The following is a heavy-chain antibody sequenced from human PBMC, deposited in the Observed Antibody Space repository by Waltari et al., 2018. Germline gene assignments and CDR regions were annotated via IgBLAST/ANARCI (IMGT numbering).Heavy chain of an antibody. CDR1: GFTVSSNY. CDR3: AREISGSGSYYTNGMDV. J-gene: IGHJ6*02. D-gene: IGHD3-10*01. CDR2: IYRGGST. V-gene: IGHV3-66*02. Sequence: EVQLVESGGGLVQPGGSLRLSCAASGFTVSSNYMSWVRQAPGKGLEGVSVIYRGGSTYYADAVKGRFTISGDNSKNTLYLQMNSLRAEDTAVYYCAREISGSGSYYTNGMDVWGQGTTVTVSS.